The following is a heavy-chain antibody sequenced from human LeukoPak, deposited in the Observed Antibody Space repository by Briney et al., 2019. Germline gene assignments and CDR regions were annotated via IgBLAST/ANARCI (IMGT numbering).Heavy chain of an antibody. CDR3: AKNLWFGELYNGMDV. CDR1: GFTFSSYG. D-gene: IGHD3-10*01. V-gene: IGHV3-30*18. Sequence: PGRSLRLSCAASGFTFSSYGMHWVRQAPGKGLGWVAVISYDGSNKYYADSVKGRFTISRDNSKNTLYPQMNSLRAEDTAVYYCAKNLWFGELYNGMDVWGKGTTVTVSS. CDR2: ISYDGSNK. J-gene: IGHJ6*04.